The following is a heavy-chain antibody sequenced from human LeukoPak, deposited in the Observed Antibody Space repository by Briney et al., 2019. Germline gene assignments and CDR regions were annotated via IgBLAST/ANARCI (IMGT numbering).Heavy chain of an antibody. CDR2: INWNGGST. CDR1: GFTFDDYG. J-gene: IGHJ4*02. CDR3: AKPAAAWNYFDY. D-gene: IGHD6-13*01. Sequence: GGSLRLSCAASGFTFDDYGMSWVRQAPGKGLEWVSGINWNGGSTGYADSVKGRFTISRDNAKNSLYLQMNSLRAEDTAVYYCAKPAAAWNYFDYWGQGTLVTVSS. V-gene: IGHV3-20*04.